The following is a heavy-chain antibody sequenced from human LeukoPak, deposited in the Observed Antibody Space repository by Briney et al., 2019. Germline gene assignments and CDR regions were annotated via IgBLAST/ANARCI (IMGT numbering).Heavy chain of an antibody. CDR1: GFTFSSYW. Sequence: GGSLRLSCAASGFTFSSYWMHWVRQVPGKGLVWVSRINTDGSNTNYADSVKGRFTISRDNAKNTVSLQMNSLRTEDMAVYYCASDRGHAFDIWGQGTMVTVSS. J-gene: IGHJ3*02. CDR2: INTDGSNT. CDR3: ASDRGHAFDI. D-gene: IGHD3-10*01. V-gene: IGHV3-74*01.